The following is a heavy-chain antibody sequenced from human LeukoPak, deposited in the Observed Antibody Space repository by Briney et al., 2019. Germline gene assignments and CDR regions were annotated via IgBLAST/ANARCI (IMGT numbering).Heavy chain of an antibody. J-gene: IGHJ4*02. CDR3: ARDYDISTGYYSSCFDY. CDR1: GFTFSSYW. D-gene: IGHD3-9*01. CDR2: INSDGSST. Sequence: GGSLRLSCAASGFTFSSYWMHWVRQAPGEGLVWVSRINSDGSSTSYADSVKGRFTISRDNAKNTLYLQMNSLRAEDTAVYYCARDYDISTGYYSSCFDYWGQGTLVTVSS. V-gene: IGHV3-74*01.